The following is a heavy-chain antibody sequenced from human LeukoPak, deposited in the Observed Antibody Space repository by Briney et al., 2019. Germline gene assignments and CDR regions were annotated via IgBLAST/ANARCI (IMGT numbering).Heavy chain of an antibody. CDR3: ATISSNCSGGSCAIYYYYMDV. J-gene: IGHJ6*03. D-gene: IGHD2-15*01. V-gene: IGHV4-39*07. CDR2: IYYSGST. Sequence: SETLSLTCTVSGGSISCSSYYWGWIRQPPGKGLEWIGSIYYSGSTYYNPSLKSRVTISVDTSKNQFSLKLSPVAAADTAVYYCATISSNCSGGSCAIYYYYMDVWGKGTTVTVSS. CDR1: GGSISCSSYY.